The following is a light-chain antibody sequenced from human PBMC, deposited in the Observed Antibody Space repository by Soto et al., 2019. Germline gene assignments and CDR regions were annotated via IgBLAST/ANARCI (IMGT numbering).Light chain of an antibody. V-gene: IGLV2-14*01. CDR2: EVS. CDR3: ISYTSSSTWV. CDR1: SSDVGGYNY. J-gene: IGLJ3*02. Sequence: QSVLTQPASVSVSPGQSITISCTGTSSDVGGYNYVSWYQQHPGTAPKLMIYEVSNRPSGVSDRFSGSRSGNTASLTISGLQAEDESDYYCISYTSSSTWVFGGGTKLTVL.